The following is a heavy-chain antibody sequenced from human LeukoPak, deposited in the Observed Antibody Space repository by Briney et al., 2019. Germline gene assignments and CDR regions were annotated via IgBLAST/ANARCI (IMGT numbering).Heavy chain of an antibody. D-gene: IGHD5-24*01. CDR1: GYTFTTYF. J-gene: IGHJ1*01. V-gene: IGHV1-46*01. CDR3: ARGSLSEMAKISY. Sequence: ASVKVSCKASGYTFTTYFMNWVRQAPGQGLEWMGIIDPSGGSTSYAQKFQGRVTVTRDMSTSIVYMELSSLRSEDTAVYYCARGSLSEMAKISYWGQGTLVTVSS. CDR2: IDPSGGST.